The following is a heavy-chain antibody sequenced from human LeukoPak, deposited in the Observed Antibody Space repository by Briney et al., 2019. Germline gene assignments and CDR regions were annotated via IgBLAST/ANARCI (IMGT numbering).Heavy chain of an antibody. D-gene: IGHD6-19*01. CDR1: GGTFSSYA. Sequence: ASVKVSCKASGGTFSSYAISWVRQAPGQGLEWMGWINVGNGNTKYSQKFQGRVTITRDTSASTAYMELSSLGSEDTAVYYCARPKGAVAGNFDYWGQGTLVTVSS. J-gene: IGHJ4*02. CDR3: ARPKGAVAGNFDY. CDR2: INVGNGNT. V-gene: IGHV1-3*01.